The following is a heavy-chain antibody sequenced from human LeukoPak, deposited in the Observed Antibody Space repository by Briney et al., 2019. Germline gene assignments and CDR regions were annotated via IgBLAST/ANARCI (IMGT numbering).Heavy chain of an antibody. CDR2: INHSGST. D-gene: IGHD4-11*01. Sequence: PSETLSLTCAVYGGSFSGYYWSWIRQPPGKGLEWIGEINHSGSTNYNPSLKSRVTISVDTSKNQFSLKLSSVTAADTAVYYCARGYSNYPWDYWGQGTLVTVSS. V-gene: IGHV4-34*01. J-gene: IGHJ4*02. CDR1: GGSFSGYY. CDR3: ARGYSNYPWDY.